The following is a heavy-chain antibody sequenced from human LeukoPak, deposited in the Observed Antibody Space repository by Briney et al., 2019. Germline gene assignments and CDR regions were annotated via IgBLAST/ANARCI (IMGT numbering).Heavy chain of an antibody. CDR1: GGTFSSYA. CDR2: MIPIFGTA. V-gene: IGHV1-69*05. D-gene: IGHD2-2*01. CDR3: AIRYCSSTSCSPEDAFDI. Sequence: SVKVSCKASGGTFSSYAISWVRQAPGQGLEWMGGMIPIFGTANYAQKFQGRVTITTDESTSTAYMELSSLRSEDTAVYYCAIRYCSSTSCSPEDAFDIWGQGTMVTVSS. J-gene: IGHJ3*02.